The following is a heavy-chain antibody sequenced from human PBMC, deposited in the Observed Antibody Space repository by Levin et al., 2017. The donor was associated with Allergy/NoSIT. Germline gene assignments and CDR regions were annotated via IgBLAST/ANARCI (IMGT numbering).Heavy chain of an antibody. Sequence: PSETLSLTCTMSGGSIRSSSYYWGWIRQPPGTGLEWIGSIYNSGSTHYNPSLKSRVTISVDTSKNQFSLKLRSVTAADTAVYYCARLGEITMISGARWFDPWGQGILVTVSS. D-gene: IGHD3-22*01. CDR1: GGSIRSSSYY. CDR2: IYNSGST. CDR3: ARLGEITMISGARWFDP. V-gene: IGHV4-39*01. J-gene: IGHJ5*02.